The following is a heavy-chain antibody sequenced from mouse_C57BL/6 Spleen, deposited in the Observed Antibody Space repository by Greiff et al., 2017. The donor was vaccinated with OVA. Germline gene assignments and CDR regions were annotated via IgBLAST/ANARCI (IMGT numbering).Heavy chain of an antibody. V-gene: IGHV1-42*01. J-gene: IGHJ4*01. CDR2: INPSTGGT. CDR1: GYSFTGYY. Sequence: VQLQQSGPELVKPGASVKISCKASGYSFTGYYMHWVKQSPEKSLEWIGEINPSTGGTTYTQKFKAKATLPVDKSSSTAYMQLKSLTSEDAAVYYCARRGKDAMDYWGKGTSVTVSS. CDR3: ARRGKDAMDY.